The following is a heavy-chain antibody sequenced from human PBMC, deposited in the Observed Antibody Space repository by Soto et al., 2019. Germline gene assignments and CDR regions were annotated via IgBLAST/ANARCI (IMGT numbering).Heavy chain of an antibody. CDR1: GGSVSSSSYY. V-gene: IGHV4-39*01. CDR2: IYYSGST. Sequence: SETLSVTCAVSGGSVSSSSYYWGWIRQPPGKGLQWIGSIYYSGSTYYNPSLKSRVTISVDSSKNQFSLKMRSVSAADTAVYYCARRAAAARDFDCWGQGTLVTVSS. CDR3: ARRAAAARDFDC. J-gene: IGHJ4*02. D-gene: IGHD6-25*01.